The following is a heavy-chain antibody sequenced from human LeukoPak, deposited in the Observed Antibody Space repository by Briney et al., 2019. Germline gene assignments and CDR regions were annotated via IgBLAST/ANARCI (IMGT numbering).Heavy chain of an antibody. CDR3: ARDLGYNDDY. CDR1: GFTFSSYS. J-gene: IGHJ4*02. V-gene: IGHV3-48*02. CDR2: IRSGSSAI. D-gene: IGHD5-18*01. Sequence: GGSLRLSCAASGFTFSSYSMNWVRQAPGKGLEWVSHIRSGSSAINYADSVKGRFTISRDNARNSLFLQMNSLRDEDTAVYYCARDLGYNDDYWGQGTLVTVSS.